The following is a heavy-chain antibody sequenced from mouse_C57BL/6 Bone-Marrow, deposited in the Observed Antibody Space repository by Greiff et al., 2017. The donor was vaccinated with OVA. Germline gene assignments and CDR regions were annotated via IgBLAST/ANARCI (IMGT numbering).Heavy chain of an antibody. D-gene: IGHD1-1*01. CDR2: FYPGSGSI. CDR3: ARHEGGITTVGPAWFAY. CDR1: GYTFTEYT. J-gene: IGHJ3*01. Sequence: VQLQESGAELVKPGASVKLSCKASGYTFTEYTIHWVKQRSGQGLEWIGWFYPGSGSIKYNEKFKDKATLTADKSSSTVYMELSRLTSVDSAVYFCARHEGGITTVGPAWFAYWGQGTLVTVSA. V-gene: IGHV1-62-2*01.